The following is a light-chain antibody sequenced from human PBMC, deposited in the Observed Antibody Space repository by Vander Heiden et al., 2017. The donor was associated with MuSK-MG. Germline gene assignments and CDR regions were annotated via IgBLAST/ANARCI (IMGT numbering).Light chain of an antibody. V-gene: IGKV1-5*03. CDR3: QQYHSYSLT. J-gene: IGKJ4*01. Sequence: DIQMTQSPPTLSASVGDRVTITCRASQSISSWLAWYQQKPGKAPNLLIFKASSLETGVPSRFSGSGSGIEFTLTISSLQPDDFATYYCQQYHSYSLTFGGGTKVEIK. CDR2: KAS. CDR1: QSISSW.